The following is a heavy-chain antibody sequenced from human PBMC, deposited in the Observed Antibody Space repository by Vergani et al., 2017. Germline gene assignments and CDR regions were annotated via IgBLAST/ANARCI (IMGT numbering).Heavy chain of an antibody. CDR3: AREAHEVPPPTTVFVYFYYYMDV. Sequence: QVQVVQSGAEVKKSGASVKVSCKTSGYTFSNYYMHWVRQAPGQGLEWMGIINPSGGHTNYAQKFQGRVTLTADESTSTAYMELSSLRSEDTAVYFCAREAHEVPPPTTVFVYFYYYMDVWGKGTMVTVSS. CDR1: GYTFSNYY. CDR2: INPSGGHT. V-gene: IGHV1-46*01. J-gene: IGHJ6*03. D-gene: IGHD2-2*01.